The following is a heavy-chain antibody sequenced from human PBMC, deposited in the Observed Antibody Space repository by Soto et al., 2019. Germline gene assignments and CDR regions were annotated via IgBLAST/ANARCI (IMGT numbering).Heavy chain of an antibody. CDR2: IYYSGST. Sequence: PSETLSLTCTVSGGSISTYYSSWIRQPPGKGLEWIGYIYYSGSTNYNPSLKSRVTISVDTSKNQFSLKLSSVTAADTAVYYCARGGWRHIDYWGQGTLVTVSS. D-gene: IGHD3-3*01. V-gene: IGHV4-59*08. J-gene: IGHJ4*02. CDR3: ARGGWRHIDY. CDR1: GGSISTYY.